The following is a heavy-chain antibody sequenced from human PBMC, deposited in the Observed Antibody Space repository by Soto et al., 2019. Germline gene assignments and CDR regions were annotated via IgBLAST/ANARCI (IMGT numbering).Heavy chain of an antibody. J-gene: IGHJ1*01. CDR1: GGSISSGDYY. CDR2: IYYSGST. CDR3: ASRYCSGGSCSDGYFQH. V-gene: IGHV4-30-4*01. D-gene: IGHD2-15*01. Sequence: QVQLQESGPGLVKPSQTLSLTCTVSGGSISSGDYYWSWIRQPPGKGLEWIGYIYYSGSTYYNPSLKSRVTISVDASKNQFSLKLSSVTAADTAVYYCASRYCSGGSCSDGYFQHWGQGTLVTVSS.